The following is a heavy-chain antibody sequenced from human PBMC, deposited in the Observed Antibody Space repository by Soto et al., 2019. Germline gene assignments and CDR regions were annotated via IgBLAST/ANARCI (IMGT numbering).Heavy chain of an antibody. CDR2: ILPMFGTA. J-gene: IGHJ4*01. CDR3: ARDFSGYDPALNPFDH. Sequence: SVKVSFKASADIFNSYSISWVRQAPGQGLEYMGGILPMFGTANSLEKFQGRLTPTADKSTTTTYMELTDLRFADTAVYYCARDFSGYDPALNPFDHWG. V-gene: IGHV1-69*06. D-gene: IGHD5-12*01. CDR1: ADIFNSYS.